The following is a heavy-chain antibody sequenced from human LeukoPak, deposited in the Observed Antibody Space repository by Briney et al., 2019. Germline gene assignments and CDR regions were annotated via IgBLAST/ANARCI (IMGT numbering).Heavy chain of an antibody. D-gene: IGHD6-13*01. CDR1: GYSISSGYY. CDR3: ARYRAAAGLDY. J-gene: IGHJ4*02. CDR2: IYHSGST. V-gene: IGHV4-38-2*02. Sequence: SETLSLTCTVSGYSISSGYYWGWIRQPPGKGLEWIGSIYHSGSTYYNPSLKSRVTISVDTSKNQFSLKLSSVTAADTAVYYCARYRAAAGLDYWGQGTLVTVSS.